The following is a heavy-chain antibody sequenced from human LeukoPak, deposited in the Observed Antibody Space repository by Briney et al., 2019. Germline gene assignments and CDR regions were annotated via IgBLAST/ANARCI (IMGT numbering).Heavy chain of an antibody. CDR3: ARTAVTTGRTNWFDP. V-gene: IGHV3-7*01. Sequence: GGSLRLSCAASGFIFSNSWMNWVRQAPGKGLEWVANINQDGSDQYYVDSVKGRFTISRDNAKNSLYLQMNSLRAEDTAVYYCARTAVTTGRTNWFDPWGQGTLVTVSS. D-gene: IGHD4-17*01. CDR1: GFIFSNSW. CDR2: INQDGSDQ. J-gene: IGHJ5*02.